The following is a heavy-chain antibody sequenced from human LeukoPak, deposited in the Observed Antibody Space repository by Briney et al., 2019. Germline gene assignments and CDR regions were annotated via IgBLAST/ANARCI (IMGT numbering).Heavy chain of an antibody. D-gene: IGHD3-3*01. CDR1: GGTFSSYA. V-gene: IGHV1-69*13. Sequence: GASVKVSCKASGGTFSSYAISWVRQAPGQGLEWMGGIIPIFGTANYAQKFQGRVTITADESTSTAYMELSSLRSEDTAVYYCAREYLGGHDFRSGYSDYWGQGTLVTVSS. J-gene: IGHJ4*02. CDR3: AREYLGGHDFRSGYSDY. CDR2: IIPIFGTA.